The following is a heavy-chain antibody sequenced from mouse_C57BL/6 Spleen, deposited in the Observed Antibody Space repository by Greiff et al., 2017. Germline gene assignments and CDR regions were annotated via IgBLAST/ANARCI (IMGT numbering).Heavy chain of an antibody. V-gene: IGHV1-42*01. CDR1: GYSFTGYY. CDR3: AREGTSY. J-gene: IGHJ2*01. Sequence: EVQLQQSGPELVKPGASVKISCKASGYSFTGYYMNWVKQSPEKSLEWIGEINPSTGGTTYNQKFKAKATLTVDKSSSTAYMQLKSLTSEDSAVYYCAREGTSYWGQGTTLTVSS. D-gene: IGHD2-13*01. CDR2: INPSTGGT.